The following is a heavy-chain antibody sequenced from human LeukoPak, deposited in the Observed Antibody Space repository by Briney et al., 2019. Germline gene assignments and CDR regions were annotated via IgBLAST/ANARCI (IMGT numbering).Heavy chain of an antibody. CDR3: ARVRQGIFDY. D-gene: IGHD2-15*01. J-gene: IGHJ4*02. V-gene: IGHV3-23*01. CDR2: ISGTGGST. Sequence: PGGSLRPACAVSGFTFSSYSISWASQAPGRGREWVSSISGTGGSTYYADSVKGRFTISRDNSKNTLFLQMNSLRAEDTAVYYCARVRQGIFDYWGQGTLVTVSS. CDR1: GFTFSSYS.